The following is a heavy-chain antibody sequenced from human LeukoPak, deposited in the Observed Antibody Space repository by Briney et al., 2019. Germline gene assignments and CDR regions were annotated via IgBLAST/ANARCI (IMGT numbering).Heavy chain of an antibody. J-gene: IGHJ5*02. CDR2: ISYDERNK. CDR3: AKDGIAFGSGSYCSS. CDR1: GFTFSSYG. Sequence: GGSLRLSCAASGFTFSSYGMHWVRQAPGKGLEWVAIISYDERNKNYADSVKARFAISRDNSRNTLYLQMNSLRAEDTAVYYCAKDGIAFGSGSYCSSWGQGTLVTVSS. V-gene: IGHV3-30*18. D-gene: IGHD3-10*01.